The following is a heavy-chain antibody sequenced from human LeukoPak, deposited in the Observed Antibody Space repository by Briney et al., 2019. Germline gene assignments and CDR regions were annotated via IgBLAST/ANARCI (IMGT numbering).Heavy chain of an antibody. CDR2: ISGGTT. D-gene: IGHD6-19*01. Sequence: GGSLRLSCAASGVIFSSYEMNWVRQAPGKGLEWIGFISGGTTEYAASVKGRFTISRDDSTSIAYLQMNSLTTEDTAVYYCSRGSGWLSVYWGQGTLVTVSS. J-gene: IGHJ4*02. V-gene: IGHV3-49*04. CDR1: GVIFSSYE. CDR3: SRGSGWLSVY.